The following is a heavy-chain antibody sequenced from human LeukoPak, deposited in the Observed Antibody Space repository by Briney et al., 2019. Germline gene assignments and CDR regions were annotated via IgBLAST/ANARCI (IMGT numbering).Heavy chain of an antibody. J-gene: IGHJ4*02. Sequence: GESLKISCKGSGYSFTSYWIGWVRQMAGKGLEWMGIIYPGDSDTRYSPSFQGQVTISADKSISTAYLQWSSLKASDTAMYYCARLNSSSWYVYYFDYWGQGTLVAVSS. V-gene: IGHV5-51*01. CDR2: IYPGDSDT. D-gene: IGHD6-13*01. CDR3: ARLNSSSWYVYYFDY. CDR1: GYSFTSYW.